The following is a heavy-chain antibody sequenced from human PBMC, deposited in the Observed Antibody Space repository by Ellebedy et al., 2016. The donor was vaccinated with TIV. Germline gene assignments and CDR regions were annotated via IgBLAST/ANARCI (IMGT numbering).Heavy chain of an antibody. CDR3: ARGPTVKEFPFFDH. CDR1: GYSFIGYY. V-gene: IGHV1-2*02. D-gene: IGHD4-11*01. Sequence: AASVKVSCKTSGYSFIGYYIHWVRQAPGQGLEWMGWLNPNSGGTNYPQKFQGRVTMTRDTSTSPAYLELSGLRSDDTAVYYCARGPTVKEFPFFDHWGQGTLLTVSS. J-gene: IGHJ4*02. CDR2: LNPNSGGT.